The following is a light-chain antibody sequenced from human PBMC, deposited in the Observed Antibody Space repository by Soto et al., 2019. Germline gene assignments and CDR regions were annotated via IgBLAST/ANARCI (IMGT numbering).Light chain of an antibody. CDR3: QQDYNLRT. Sequence: PRERVTLSCSSSKSARSSYXTWYQQKHFQAPKLLIYGASTRATGIPARFSGSGFGKDFNITISSLQPEDFAVYECQQDYNLRTFGQGTKVDIK. CDR1: KSARSSY. V-gene: IGKV3D-7*01. J-gene: IGKJ1*01. CDR2: GAS.